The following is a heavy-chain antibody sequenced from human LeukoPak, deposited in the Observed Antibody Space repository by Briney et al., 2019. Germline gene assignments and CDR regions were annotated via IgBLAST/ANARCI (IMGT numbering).Heavy chain of an antibody. CDR1: GYTFTSYD. J-gene: IGHJ3*02. CDR3: ARGWYYDFWSGYPDAFDI. Sequence: ASVKVSCKASGYTFTSYDINWVRQATGQGLEWMGWMNPNSGNTGYAQKFQGRVTITRNTSMSTAYMELSSLRSEDTAVYYCARGWYYDFWSGYPDAFDIWGQGTMVTVSS. CDR2: MNPNSGNT. D-gene: IGHD3-3*01. V-gene: IGHV1-8*03.